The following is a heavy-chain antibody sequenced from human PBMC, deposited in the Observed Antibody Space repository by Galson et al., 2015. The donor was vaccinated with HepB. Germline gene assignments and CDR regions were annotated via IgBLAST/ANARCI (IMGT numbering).Heavy chain of an antibody. CDR2: IYPGDSDT. Sequence: QSGAEVKKPGESLKISCKGSGYSFTSYWIGWVRQMPGKGLEWMGIIYPGDSDTRYSPSFQGQVTISADKSISTAYLQWSSLKASDTAMYYCARRKTTVTTTGRADAFDIWGQGTMVTVSS. J-gene: IGHJ3*02. D-gene: IGHD4-17*01. CDR3: ARRKTTVTTTGRADAFDI. V-gene: IGHV5-51*03. CDR1: GYSFTSYW.